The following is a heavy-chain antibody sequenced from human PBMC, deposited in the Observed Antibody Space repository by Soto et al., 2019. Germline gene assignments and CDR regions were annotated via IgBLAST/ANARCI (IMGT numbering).Heavy chain of an antibody. CDR2: IYSGGST. CDR3: AREGGHHRDS. Sequence: PVGSLRLSCVASGFTFSTNFLTCVRQAPGKGLEWVSAIYSGGSTYYADSVKGRFTISRDNSKNTLYLQMNSVRAEDTDVYYRAREGGHHRDSWGRGTLVTVSS. V-gene: IGHV3-66*01. CDR1: GFTFSTNF. J-gene: IGHJ5*01.